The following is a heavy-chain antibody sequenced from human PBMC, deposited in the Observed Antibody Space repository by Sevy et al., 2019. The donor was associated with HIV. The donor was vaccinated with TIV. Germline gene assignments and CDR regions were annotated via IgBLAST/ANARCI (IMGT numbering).Heavy chain of an antibody. CDR3: VRAVATDGSF. J-gene: IGHJ4*02. CDR1: GFSLNNYW. D-gene: IGHD6-13*01. CDR2: IKQDGSVK. Sequence: GGSLRLSCAASGFSLNNYWMSWVRQAPGKGLEWVANIKQDGSVKYYVDSLKGRFTISKDNAMNLLYLQMNSLRAEDTALYYCVRAVATDGSFWGQGTLVTVSS. V-gene: IGHV3-7*03.